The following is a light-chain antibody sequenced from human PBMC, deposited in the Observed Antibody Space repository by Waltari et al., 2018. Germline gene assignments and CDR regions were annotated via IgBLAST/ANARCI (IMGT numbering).Light chain of an antibody. CDR1: ILGNKY. J-gene: IGLJ3*02. CDR2: HDT. CDR3: QALGTGAWV. Sequence: SYELTQPPSVSVSPGQTASITCSGDILGNKYSSWSQQTPGQSPLLVIYHDTNRPSGIPERFSGSKSGNAATLTISGTQAMDEADYYCQALGTGAWVFGGGTKLTVL. V-gene: IGLV3-1*01.